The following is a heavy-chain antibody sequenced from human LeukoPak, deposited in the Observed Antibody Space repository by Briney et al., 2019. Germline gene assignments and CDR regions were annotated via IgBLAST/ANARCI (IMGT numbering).Heavy chain of an antibody. CDR2: ISGCVGRT. CDR1: GFTFTNYA. CDR3: ARVFDIIAFDI. Sequence: GGSLRLSCAASGFTFTNYAMTWVRQAPGKGLEWVSSISGCVGRTSSADSVKGRFTISRDHAKNSMYLQINTLRPEDTAVYYCARVFDIIAFDIWGQGTMVTVSS. V-gene: IGHV3-23*01. J-gene: IGHJ3*02. D-gene: IGHD3-9*01.